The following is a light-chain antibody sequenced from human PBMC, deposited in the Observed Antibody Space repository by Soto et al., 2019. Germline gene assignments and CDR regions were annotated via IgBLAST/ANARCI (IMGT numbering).Light chain of an antibody. J-gene: IGKJ5*01. CDR3: QQYNKWPQT. V-gene: IGKV3-15*01. Sequence: DIVMTQSPDTLSVSPGERATLSCRASQSVTSDLAWYQHKRGQAPRLLIVGASNMAAGTPARFSGSGSGTEFTLTISSLQSEDSAVYYRQQYNKWPQTFGQGTRLEIK. CDR1: QSVTSD. CDR2: GAS.